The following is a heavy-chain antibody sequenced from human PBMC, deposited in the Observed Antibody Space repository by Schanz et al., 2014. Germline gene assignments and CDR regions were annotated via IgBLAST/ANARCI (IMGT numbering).Heavy chain of an antibody. CDR1: GFSVGNKY. J-gene: IGHJ4*02. V-gene: IGHV3-66*01. CDR3: ARGGPAYYFDD. Sequence: EVQLVESGGGLVQPGGPLRLSYAASGFSVGNKYMNWVRQAPGKGLEWVSFIYIGGNTYYADSVKGRFTISRDNSKNTVYIQMNSLRAEYTSVYYCARGGPAYYFDDWGQGTLVTVSS. CDR2: IYIGGNT.